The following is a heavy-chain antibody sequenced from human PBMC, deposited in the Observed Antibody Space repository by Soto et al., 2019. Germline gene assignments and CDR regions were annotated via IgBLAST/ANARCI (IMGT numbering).Heavy chain of an antibody. CDR3: AIALVADAALAH. V-gene: IGHV3-30*03. Sequence: QVQLVESGGGGVQPGRSLRLSCAGSGFIFSNNGMHWVRQAPGKGLEWVAFMSYDGSAKFYADSVKGRFPISRDNSKSTLFLHMSNLRAEDTAMYYCAIALVADAALAHWGQGTRVTVSS. J-gene: IGHJ4*02. CDR1: GFIFSNNG. D-gene: IGHD2-8*02. CDR2: MSYDGSAK.